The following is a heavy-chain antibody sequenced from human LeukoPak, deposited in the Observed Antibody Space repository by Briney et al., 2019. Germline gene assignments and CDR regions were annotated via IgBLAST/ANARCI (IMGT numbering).Heavy chain of an antibody. J-gene: IGHJ4*02. CDR2: INPNSGGP. CDR1: GYTFTGYY. Sequence: GASVNVSCKASGYTFTGYYIHWVRQAPGQGLEWMGRINPNSGGPNYAQKFQGGVTLTRDTSISTAYMELSRLRSDDTAIYYCARESSDGSGSYDYWGQGTLVTVSS. D-gene: IGHD3-10*01. CDR3: ARESSDGSGSYDY. V-gene: IGHV1-2*06.